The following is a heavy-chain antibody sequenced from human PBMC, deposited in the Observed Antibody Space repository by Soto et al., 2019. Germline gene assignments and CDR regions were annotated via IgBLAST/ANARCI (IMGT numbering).Heavy chain of an antibody. CDR3: AKGLSIVGATWFDP. CDR1: GFTFSSYA. Sequence: GESLKISCAASGFTFSSYAMSWVRQAPGKGLEWVSAISGSGGSTYYADSVKGRFTISRDNSKNTLYLQMNSLRAEDTAVYYCAKGLSIVGATWFDPWGQGTLVTVSS. J-gene: IGHJ5*02. D-gene: IGHD1-26*01. CDR2: ISGSGGST. V-gene: IGHV3-23*01.